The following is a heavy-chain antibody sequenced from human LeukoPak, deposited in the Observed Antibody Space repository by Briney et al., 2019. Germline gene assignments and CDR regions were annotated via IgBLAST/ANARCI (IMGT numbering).Heavy chain of an antibody. CDR1: GYTFITYY. D-gene: IGHD3-22*01. CDR3: ARHRLHRLYYDSSGYYHDAFDI. Sequence: ASVKVSCKTSGYTFITYYIHWVRQAPGQGLEWMGWINPHSGGTNFAQKFQGRVTMTTDTSTTTAYMELRSLRSDDTAVYYCARHRLHRLYYDSSGYYHDAFDIWGQGTMVTVSS. J-gene: IGHJ3*02. V-gene: IGHV1-2*02. CDR2: INPHSGGT.